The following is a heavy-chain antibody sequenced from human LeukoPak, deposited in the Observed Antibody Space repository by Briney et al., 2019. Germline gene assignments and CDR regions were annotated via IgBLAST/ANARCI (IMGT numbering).Heavy chain of an antibody. CDR1: GFSFSSYA. CDR2: IDAGGGDT. CDR3: GRPTKYWLVRGNGVDV. V-gene: IGHV3-23*01. Sequence: PGASLRLSCAASGFSFSSYAMTGVPQAPGKGLEWVSSIDAGGGDTYHSDSVKGRFTISRDNSMNTLYLQMNSLRADDTAVYYCGRPTKYWLVRGNGVDVWGQGTTVTVSS. J-gene: IGHJ6*02. D-gene: IGHD6-19*01.